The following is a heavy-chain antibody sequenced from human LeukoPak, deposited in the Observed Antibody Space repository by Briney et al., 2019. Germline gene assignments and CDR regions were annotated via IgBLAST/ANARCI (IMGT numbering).Heavy chain of an antibody. CDR2: IYHTGST. D-gene: IGHD1-26*01. CDR1: GYSITSGHY. CDR3: ARGSHWEGNNWFDP. V-gene: IGHV4-38-2*01. J-gene: IGHJ5*02. Sequence: PSETLSLTCAVSGYSITSGHYWGWIRQSPGKGLEWIATIYHTGSTYYNPSLNSRATISLDTSKNHFSLNLSSVTAADTALYYCARGSHWEGNNWFDPWGQGTLVTVSS.